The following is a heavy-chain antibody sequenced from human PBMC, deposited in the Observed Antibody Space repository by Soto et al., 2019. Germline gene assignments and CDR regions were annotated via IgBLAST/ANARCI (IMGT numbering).Heavy chain of an antibody. D-gene: IGHD3-10*01. Sequence: PGGSLRLSCAASGFTFSSYSMNWVRQAPGKGLEWVSSISSSSSYIYYADSVKGRFTISRDNAKNSLYLQMNSLRAEDTAVYYCARDRNIMVRGVRPYGMDVWGQGTTVTVSS. CDR2: ISSSSSYI. CDR1: GFTFSSYS. CDR3: ARDRNIMVRGVRPYGMDV. V-gene: IGHV3-21*01. J-gene: IGHJ6*02.